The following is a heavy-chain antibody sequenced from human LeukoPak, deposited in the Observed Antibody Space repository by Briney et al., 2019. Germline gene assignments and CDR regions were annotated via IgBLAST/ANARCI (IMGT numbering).Heavy chain of an antibody. J-gene: IGHJ4*02. CDR3: TRDVLF. CDR2: ISGSGGST. CDR1: GFTFSSYA. Sequence: GGSLRLSCAASGFTFSSYAMSWVRQAPGKGLEWVSAISGSGGSTNYADSVKGRFTISRDYAKNTVYLQMNSLRAEDTAVYYCTRDVLFGGQGTLVTVSS. V-gene: IGHV3-23*01. D-gene: IGHD2-21*01.